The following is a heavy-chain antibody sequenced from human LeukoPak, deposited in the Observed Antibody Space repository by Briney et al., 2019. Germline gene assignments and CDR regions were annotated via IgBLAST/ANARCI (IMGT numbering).Heavy chain of an antibody. D-gene: IGHD4-23*01. V-gene: IGHV1-18*04. Sequence: ASVKVSCKPSGYTFTGYYIHWVRQAPGQGLEWMGWISAYNGNTNYAQKLQGRVTMTTDTSTSTAYMELRSLRSDDTAVYYCARAGGYGGNRDYWGQGTLVTVSS. CDR3: ARAGGYGGNRDY. CDR1: GYTFTGYY. J-gene: IGHJ4*02. CDR2: ISAYNGNT.